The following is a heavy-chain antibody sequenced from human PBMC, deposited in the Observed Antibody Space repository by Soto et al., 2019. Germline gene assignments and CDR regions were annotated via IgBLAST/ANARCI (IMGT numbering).Heavy chain of an antibody. J-gene: IGHJ4*02. Sequence: EVPLVESGGGLIPPGGSLRLSCAASGFLVNSAYMTWVRQAPGKGLEWLSMINSDGSTLYAESVKGRFTISRDNSKNRLDLQMTSLRAEGTAVYYCARSGYSFAWGYWGQGTLVIVTS. CDR1: GFLVNSAY. V-gene: IGHV3-53*01. CDR3: ARSGYSFAWGY. CDR2: INSDGST. D-gene: IGHD5-18*01.